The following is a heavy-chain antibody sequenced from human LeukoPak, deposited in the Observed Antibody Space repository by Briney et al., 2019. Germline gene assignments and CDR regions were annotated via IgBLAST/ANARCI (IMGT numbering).Heavy chain of an antibody. D-gene: IGHD1-7*01. CDR2: IYYSGST. CDR3: ARAATGPNFDY. J-gene: IGHJ4*02. Sequence: SETLSLTCTVSGGSISSYYWSWIRQPPGKGLEWIGYIYYSGSTNYNPSLKSRVTISVDTSKNQFSLKLSSVTAADTAVYYCARAATGPNFDYWGQGTLVTVSS. V-gene: IGHV4-59*01. CDR1: GGSISSYY.